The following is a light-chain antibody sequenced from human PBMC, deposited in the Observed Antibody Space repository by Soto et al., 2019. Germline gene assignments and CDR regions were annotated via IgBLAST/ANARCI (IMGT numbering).Light chain of an antibody. CDR1: QSLLYSSNNKNY. CDR3: QKYSYTKYS. J-gene: IGKJ2*03. V-gene: IGKV4-1*01. CDR2: WAS. Sequence: DIVMTQSPDSLPVSLGERATINCKSSQSLLYSSNNKNYLAWYQQKPGQPPKLLIFWASTRESGVPDRFSGSGSGTDFTLTISRLQAEDVEVYYCQKYSYTKYSFGQGTK.